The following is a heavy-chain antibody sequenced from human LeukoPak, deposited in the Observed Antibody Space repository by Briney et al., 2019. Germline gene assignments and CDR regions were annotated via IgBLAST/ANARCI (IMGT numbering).Heavy chain of an antibody. J-gene: IGHJ4*02. D-gene: IGHD6-13*01. CDR2: INHSGST. V-gene: IGHV4-34*01. CDR3: ARGISPGEAAAGIFGY. Sequence: SETLSLTCAVYGGSFSGYYWSWIRQPPGKGLEWIGEINHSGSTNYSPSLKGRVTISVDTSKNQFSLKLSSVTAADTAVYYCARGISPGEAAAGIFGYWGQGTLVTVSS. CDR1: GGSFSGYY.